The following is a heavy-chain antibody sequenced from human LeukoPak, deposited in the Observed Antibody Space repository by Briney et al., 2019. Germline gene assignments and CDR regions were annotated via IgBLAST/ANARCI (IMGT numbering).Heavy chain of an antibody. J-gene: IGHJ4*02. D-gene: IGHD2-15*01. Sequence: NSSETLSLTCAVYGGSFSGYYWSWIRQPPGKGLDWIGEIFHSGSTNYNPSLKSRFTISVDKSKNQFSLKLSSVTAADTAVYYCARVGGGNRFDYWGQGTLVAVSS. V-gene: IGHV4-34*12. CDR3: ARVGGGNRFDY. CDR1: GGSFSGYY. CDR2: IFHSGST.